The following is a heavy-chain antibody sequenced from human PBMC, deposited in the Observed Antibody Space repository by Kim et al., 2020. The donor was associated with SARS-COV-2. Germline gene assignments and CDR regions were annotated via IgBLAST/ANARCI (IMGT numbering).Heavy chain of an antibody. D-gene: IGHD6-13*01. CDR3: ARDLYSSSWYAFDI. V-gene: IGHV1-69*01. J-gene: IGHJ3*02. Sequence: ARKFQGRVTITADESTSTAYMELSSLRSEDTAVYYCARDLYSSSWYAFDIWGQGTMVTVSS.